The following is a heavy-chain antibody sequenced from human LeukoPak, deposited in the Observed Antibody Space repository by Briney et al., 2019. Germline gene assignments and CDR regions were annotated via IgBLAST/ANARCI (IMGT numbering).Heavy chain of an antibody. D-gene: IGHD3-10*01. J-gene: IGHJ4*02. CDR3: ARDSNYYGLGLDY. V-gene: IGHV4-30-4*01. CDR1: GGSFSSGDYC. CDR2: IQNSGST. Sequence: MPSETLSLTCTVSGGSFSSGDYCWSWIRQSPGKGLEWMGYIQNSGSTYYSSSLKGRLIISIDTSKSQFSLKLTSVTAADTAVYYCARDSNYYGLGLDYWGQGTLVTVSS.